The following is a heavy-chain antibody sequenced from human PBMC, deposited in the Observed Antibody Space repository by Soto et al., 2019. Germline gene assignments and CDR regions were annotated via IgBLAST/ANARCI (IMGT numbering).Heavy chain of an antibody. J-gene: IGHJ6*02. D-gene: IGHD2-2*01. V-gene: IGHV3-30*18. CDR2: ISYDEIDK. CDR3: AKDSGYQLPDNYFYYGLDV. CDR1: GFTFRRYG. Sequence: HPGGSLRLSCAASGFTFRRYGMHWVRQTPGKGLEWVAAISYDEIDKKYASSVQGRLTVSRDNVKNTLSLQMNSLRPEDTAVYYCAKDSGYQLPDNYFYYGLDVWGQGTTVTVSS.